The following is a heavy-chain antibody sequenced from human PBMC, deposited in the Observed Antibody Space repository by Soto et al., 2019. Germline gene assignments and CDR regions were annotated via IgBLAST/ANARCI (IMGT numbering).Heavy chain of an antibody. J-gene: IGHJ4*02. V-gene: IGHV1-69*01. CDR2: NIPIFGTA. CDR1: GGTFSSYA. Sequence: QVQLVQSGAEVKKPGSSVKVSCKASGGTFSSYAISWVRQAPGQGLEWMGGNIPIFGTANYAQKFQGRVTITADESTSTAYMELSSLRSEDTAVYYCARPRINYDSSGYYYAYYFDYWGQGTLVTVSS. CDR3: ARPRINYDSSGYYYAYYFDY. D-gene: IGHD3-22*01.